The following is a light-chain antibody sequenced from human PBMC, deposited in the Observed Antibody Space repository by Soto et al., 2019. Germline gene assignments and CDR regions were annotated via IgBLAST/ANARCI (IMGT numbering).Light chain of an antibody. CDR2: DVS. CDR3: SSYAGTYIA. CDR1: SSDVGGYNY. V-gene: IGLV2-8*01. Sequence: QRVLNDPPYASGFAGQSGAIFSNRTSSDVGGYNYVSWYHQHPGKAPKLMIYDVSTRPSVVPDRFSGPQSGNTASLTVFGLQAEDEADYYCSSYAGTYIAFGSVTKVTVL. J-gene: IGLJ1*01.